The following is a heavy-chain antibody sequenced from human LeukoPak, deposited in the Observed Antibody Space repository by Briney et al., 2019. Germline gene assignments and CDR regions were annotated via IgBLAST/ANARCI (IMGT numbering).Heavy chain of an antibody. Sequence: GGSLRLSCAASGFTVNDNYMSWVRQAPGKGLEWVSIIYSGGNTYYADSVKGRFTISRDKSKNTLYVQMNSLRAEDTAVYYCARPSSGWLFDSWGQGTLVTVSS. V-gene: IGHV3-66*04. CDR3: ARPSSGWLFDS. J-gene: IGHJ4*02. CDR1: GFTVNDNY. CDR2: IYSGGNT. D-gene: IGHD6-19*01.